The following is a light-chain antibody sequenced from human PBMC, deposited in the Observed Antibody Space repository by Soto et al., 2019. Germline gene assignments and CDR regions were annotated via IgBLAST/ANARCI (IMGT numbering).Light chain of an antibody. Sequence: QAVVTQEPSLTMSPGGTVTLTCGSSTGDVTSGHFPYWFQQKPGQAPRTLIYDTSNKHSWTPARFSGSLLGGKAALTLSGAQPEDEAEYYCSLSYSGTRYVVFGGGTKLTVL. V-gene: IGLV7-46*01. CDR2: DTS. J-gene: IGLJ2*01. CDR1: TGDVTSGHF. CDR3: SLSYSGTRYVV.